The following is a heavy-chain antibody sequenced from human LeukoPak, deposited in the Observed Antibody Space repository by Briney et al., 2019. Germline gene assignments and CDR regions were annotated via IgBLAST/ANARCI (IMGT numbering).Heavy chain of an antibody. J-gene: IGHJ4*02. CDR1: GFSFSSFA. CDR3: ARRTALEQYFDY. CDR2: ITGSGSNT. D-gene: IGHD1/OR15-1a*01. V-gene: IGHV3-23*01. Sequence: GGSLRLSCAASGFSFSSFAMSWVRQAPGKGLEWVSAITGSGSNTYYADSVKGRFTISRDNSKNTLHLQMNSMRADDTAVYYCARRTALEQYFDYWGQGTLVTVSS.